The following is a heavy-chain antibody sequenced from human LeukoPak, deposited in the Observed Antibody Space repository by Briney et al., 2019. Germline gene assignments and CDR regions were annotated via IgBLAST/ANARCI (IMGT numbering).Heavy chain of an antibody. Sequence: GGSLRLSCAASGFTFSSYAMSWVRQAPGKGLEWVSAISGSGGNTYYADSVKGRFTISRDNSKNTLYLQMNSLRAEDTAVYYCAKDPGIVGATSWFDPWGQGTLVTVSS. D-gene: IGHD1-26*01. CDR2: ISGSGGNT. CDR1: GFTFSSYA. V-gene: IGHV3-23*01. CDR3: AKDPGIVGATSWFDP. J-gene: IGHJ5*02.